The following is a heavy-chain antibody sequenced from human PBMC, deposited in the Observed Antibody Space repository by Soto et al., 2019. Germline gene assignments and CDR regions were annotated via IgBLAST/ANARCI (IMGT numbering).Heavy chain of an antibody. Sequence: QVQLVESGGGVVQPGRSLRLSCAASGFSVNTHVIHWIRQAPGKGLEWVAVLWYDGSREYYADSVKSRFTISRDNSKNMMYLQMDNLRVEDTAVYYCARVPRFDTWYFDYWGQGTLATVSS. J-gene: IGHJ4*02. CDR3: ARVPRFDTWYFDY. CDR1: GFSVNTHV. CDR2: LWYDGSRE. D-gene: IGHD2-2*02. V-gene: IGHV3-33*01.